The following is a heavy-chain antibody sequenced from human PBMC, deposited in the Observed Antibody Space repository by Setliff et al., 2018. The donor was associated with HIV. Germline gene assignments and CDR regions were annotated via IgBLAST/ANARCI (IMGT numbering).Heavy chain of an antibody. V-gene: IGHV1-3*01. CDR2: INAGSGNT. CDR1: GYSFSNFA. Sequence: ASVKVSCKASGYSFSNFAIHWVRQAPGQRLEWLGWINAGSGNTRYSQKFQDRLTITRDTSAWTVYMELSSLKSEDTAVYYCARVRCSGANCFNWFDFWGQGTPVTVSS. J-gene: IGHJ5*01. CDR3: ARVRCSGANCFNWFDF. D-gene: IGHD2-15*01.